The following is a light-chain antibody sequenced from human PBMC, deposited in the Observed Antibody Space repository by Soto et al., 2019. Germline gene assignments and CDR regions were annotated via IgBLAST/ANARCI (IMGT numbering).Light chain of an antibody. CDR3: QQRSNWLFT. Sequence: EIVLTQSPATLSLSPGEIATLSCRASQSVSSFLAWYQQKPGQTPRLLIYDASNRATGIPARFRGSGSGTDFTLTISSLEPEDFAVYYCQQRSNWLFTFGPGTKVDIK. CDR2: DAS. CDR1: QSVSSF. J-gene: IGKJ3*01. V-gene: IGKV3-11*01.